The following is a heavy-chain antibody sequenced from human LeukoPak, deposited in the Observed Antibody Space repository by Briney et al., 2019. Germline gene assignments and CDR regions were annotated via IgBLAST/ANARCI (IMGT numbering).Heavy chain of an antibody. CDR1: GFTFSSYG. D-gene: IGHD4-23*01. V-gene: IGHV3-30*02. CDR2: IRYDGSNK. CDR3: ARDNSVEDTAWWFDP. J-gene: IGHJ5*02. Sequence: GGSLRLSCAASGFTFSSYGMHWVRQAPGKGLEWVAFIRYDGSNKYYADSVKGRFTISRDNSKNTLYLQMNSLRAGDTAVYYCARDNSVEDTAWWFDPWGQGTLVTVSS.